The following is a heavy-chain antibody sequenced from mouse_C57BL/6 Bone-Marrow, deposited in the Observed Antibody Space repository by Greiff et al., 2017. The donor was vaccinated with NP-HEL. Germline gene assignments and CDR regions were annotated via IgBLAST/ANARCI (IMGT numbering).Heavy chain of an antibody. CDR1: GFTFSSYA. Sequence: EVQLQQSGGGLVKPGGSLKLSCAASGFTFSSYAMSWVRQTPEKRLEWVATISDGGSYTYYPDNVKGRFTISRDNAKNNLYLQMSHLKSEDTAMYYCAREGAGSAWFAYWGQGTLVTVSA. D-gene: IGHD3-3*01. CDR2: ISDGGSYT. CDR3: AREGAGSAWFAY. J-gene: IGHJ3*01. V-gene: IGHV5-4*01.